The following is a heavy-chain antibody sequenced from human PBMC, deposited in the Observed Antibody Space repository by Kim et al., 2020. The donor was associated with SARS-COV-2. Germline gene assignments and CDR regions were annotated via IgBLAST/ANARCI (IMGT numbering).Heavy chain of an antibody. D-gene: IGHD6-19*01. Sequence: SETLSLTCTVSGGSISSSSYYWGWIRQPPGKGLEWIGSIYYSGSTYYNPSLKSRVTISVDTSKNQFSLKLSSVTAADTAVYYCASTGYSSGWYNSSRKYYFDYWGQGTLVTVSS. CDR2: IYYSGST. V-gene: IGHV4-39*01. J-gene: IGHJ4*02. CDR1: GGSISSSSYY. CDR3: ASTGYSSGWYNSSRKYYFDY.